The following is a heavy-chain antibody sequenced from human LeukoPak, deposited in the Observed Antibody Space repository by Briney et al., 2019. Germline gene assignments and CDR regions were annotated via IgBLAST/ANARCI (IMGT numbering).Heavy chain of an antibody. CDR1: GFTFNTYW. CDR3: ASLTAYYYDSSGKEDDAFDI. Sequence: PGGSLRLSCAASGFTFNTYWMHWVRQAPGKGLEWVAVISYDGSNKYYADSVKGRFTISRDNSKNTLYLQMNSLRAEDTAVYYCASLTAYYYDSSGKEDDAFDIWGQGTMVTVSS. J-gene: IGHJ3*02. D-gene: IGHD3-22*01. CDR2: ISYDGSNK. V-gene: IGHV3-30-3*01.